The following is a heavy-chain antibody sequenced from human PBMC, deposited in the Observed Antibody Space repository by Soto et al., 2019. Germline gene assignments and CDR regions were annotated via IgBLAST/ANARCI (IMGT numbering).Heavy chain of an antibody. CDR1: GGSFSGYY. J-gene: IGHJ4*02. V-gene: IGHV4-34*01. CDR2: INHSGST. Sequence: QVQLQQWGAGLLKPSETLSLTCAVYGGSFSGYYWSWIRQPPGKGLEWIGEINHSGSTNYNPPLKSRVTISVDTSKNQFSLKLSSVTAADTAVYYCARYSSSSLFFDYWGQGTLVTVSS. CDR3: ARYSSSSLFFDY. D-gene: IGHD6-6*01.